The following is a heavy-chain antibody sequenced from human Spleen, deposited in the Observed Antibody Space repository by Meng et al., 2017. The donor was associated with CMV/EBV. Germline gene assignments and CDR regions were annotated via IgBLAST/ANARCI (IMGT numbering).Heavy chain of an antibody. CDR3: AHRRVAVAKTYFDY. CDR2: IYWDDDK. Sequence: SGFSLSTSGVGVGWICQPPGKALEWLALIYWDDDKRYSPSLKSRLTITKDTSKNQVVLTMTNMDPVDTATYYCAHRRVAVAKTYFDYWGQGTLVTVSS. V-gene: IGHV2-5*02. CDR1: GFSLSTSGVG. J-gene: IGHJ4*02. D-gene: IGHD6-19*01.